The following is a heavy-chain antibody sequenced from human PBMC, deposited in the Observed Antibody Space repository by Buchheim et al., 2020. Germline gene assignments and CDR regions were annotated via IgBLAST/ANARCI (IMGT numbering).Heavy chain of an antibody. CDR3: ATDRMDV. Sequence: EVQLVESGGGLVKPGGSLRLSCAASTFINTRWMSWVRQAPGKGLEWVGRIKSKTDGGTADYAAPVKGRFTISRDDSKDTVYLQVNSLKTEDTAVYYCATDRMDVWGQGTT. J-gene: IGHJ6*02. V-gene: IGHV3-15*01. CDR2: IKSKTDGGTA. CDR1: TFINTRW.